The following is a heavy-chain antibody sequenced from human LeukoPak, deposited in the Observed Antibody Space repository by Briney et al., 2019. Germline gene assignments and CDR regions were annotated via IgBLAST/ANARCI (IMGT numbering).Heavy chain of an antibody. J-gene: IGHJ3*02. Sequence: SETLSLTCTVSGGSISSYYWSWIRQPPGKGLEWIGYINYSGRTNYNPSLKSRVTISVDTSKNHFSLRLSSVTPADTAVYYCARQRTTVTSQDAFDIWGQGTMVTVSS. V-gene: IGHV4-59*01. CDR2: INYSGRT. CDR1: GGSISSYY. CDR3: ARQRTTVTSQDAFDI. D-gene: IGHD4-17*01.